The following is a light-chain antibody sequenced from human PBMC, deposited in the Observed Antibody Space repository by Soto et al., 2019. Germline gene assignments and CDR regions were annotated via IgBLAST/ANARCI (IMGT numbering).Light chain of an antibody. Sequence: QSVLTQPPSVSGAPGQRVTISCTGSSSNIGAGYDVHWYQQLPGTAPKLLIYGNSNRPSGVPDRFSGSKSGTSASLAITGLLAEDEADYYCQSYDSSLSGLLFGGGTKLTVL. J-gene: IGLJ2*01. CDR1: SSNIGAGYD. CDR3: QSYDSSLSGLL. CDR2: GNS. V-gene: IGLV1-40*01.